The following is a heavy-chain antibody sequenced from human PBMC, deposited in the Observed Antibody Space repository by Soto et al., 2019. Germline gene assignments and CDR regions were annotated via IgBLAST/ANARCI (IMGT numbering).Heavy chain of an antibody. D-gene: IGHD4-4*01. V-gene: IGHV1-69*13. Sequence: ASVKVSCKASGGTFSSYTISWVRQAPGQGLEWMGGIIPIFGTANYAQKFQGRVTITADESTSTAYMELSSLRSEDTAVYYCASSYSNYALIDYYYYGLARHWGPGTLVTVSS. CDR2: IIPIFGTA. J-gene: IGHJ4*02. CDR3: ASSYSNYALIDYYYYGLARH. CDR1: GGTFSSYT.